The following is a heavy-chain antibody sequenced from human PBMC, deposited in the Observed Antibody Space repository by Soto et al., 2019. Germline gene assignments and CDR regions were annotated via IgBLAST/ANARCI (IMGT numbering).Heavy chain of an antibody. V-gene: IGHV1-69*01. Sequence: QVQLLQSGAEVKKPGSSVKVSCKASGGTFSSYAISWVRQAPGQGLEWMGGIIPIFGTANNAQKFQGRVTITADESTSTAYMELSSLRSEDTAVYYWARTHYDLLTGQQRPLREFDYWGQGTLVTVSS. D-gene: IGHD3-9*01. CDR3: ARTHYDLLTGQQRPLREFDY. CDR2: IIPIFGTA. CDR1: GGTFSSYA. J-gene: IGHJ4*02.